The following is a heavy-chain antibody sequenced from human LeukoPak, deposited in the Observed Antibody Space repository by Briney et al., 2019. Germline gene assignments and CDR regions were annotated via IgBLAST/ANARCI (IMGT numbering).Heavy chain of an antibody. V-gene: IGHV4-4*07. CDR2: IYSSGGT. J-gene: IGHJ4*02. CDR1: GGSISSYY. CDR3: ARGRHYYDSSGFVFDY. Sequence: SETVSLTCTVSGGSISSYYWSWIRQPAGKGLEWIGRIYSSGGTNYNPALKSRLTMSVDTSKNQFSLKLSSVTAADTAVYYCARGRHYYDSSGFVFDYWGQGTLVTVSS. D-gene: IGHD3-22*01.